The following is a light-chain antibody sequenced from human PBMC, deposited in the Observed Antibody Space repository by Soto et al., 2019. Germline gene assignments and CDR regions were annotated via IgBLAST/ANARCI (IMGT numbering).Light chain of an antibody. CDR1: SSDIGDYKY. CDR2: EVT. CDR3: SSNTTSRSWV. V-gene: IGLV2-14*01. J-gene: IGLJ3*02. Sequence: QSVLTQPASVSGSPGQSITISCSGTSSDIGDYKYVSWYQQHPGKAPKLMIYEVTNRPSGISKRFSGSKSGNMASLTISGLQAEDEADYYCSSNTTSRSWVFGGGTKVTVL.